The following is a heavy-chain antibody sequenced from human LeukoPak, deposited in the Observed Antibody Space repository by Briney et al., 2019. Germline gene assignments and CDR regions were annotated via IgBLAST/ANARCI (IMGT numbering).Heavy chain of an antibody. V-gene: IGHV3-21*01. CDR2: ISSSSSYI. CDR1: GFTLSSYS. CDR3: AREKPALTYYYDSSGYYYFDY. D-gene: IGHD3-22*01. Sequence: GGSLRLSCAASGFTLSSYSMNWVRQAPGKGLEWVSSISSSSSYIYYADSVKGRFTISRDNAKNSLYLQMNSLRAEDTAVYYCAREKPALTYYYDSSGYYYFDYWGQGTLVTVSS. J-gene: IGHJ4*02.